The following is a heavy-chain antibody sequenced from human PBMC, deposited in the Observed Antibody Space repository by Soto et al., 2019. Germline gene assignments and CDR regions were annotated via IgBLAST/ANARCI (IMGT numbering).Heavy chain of an antibody. Sequence: QTLSLPCAVSGASVKSYHWSWIRQAAGKGLEWIGRVQMSGATNYNPSLKTRVTMSLDTSKNEVSLRMTSVTAADTAVYFCAKDRSTMRWFDPWGQGILVTVSS. CDR1: GASVKSYH. D-gene: IGHD1-1*01. V-gene: IGHV4-4*07. CDR3: AKDRSTMRWFDP. J-gene: IGHJ5*02. CDR2: VQMSGAT.